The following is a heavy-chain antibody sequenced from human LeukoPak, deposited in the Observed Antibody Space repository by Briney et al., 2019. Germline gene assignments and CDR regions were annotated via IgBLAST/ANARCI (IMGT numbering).Heavy chain of an antibody. Sequence: GGSLRLSCAASGFTFSSYSMSWVRQAPGKGLEWVANIKQDGSEKHYVDSVTGRFTISRDNTKNSLYLQMNSLRADDTAVYYCARDQGDYAVVNWFDPWGQGTLVTVSS. CDR2: IKQDGSEK. D-gene: IGHD4-17*01. CDR3: ARDQGDYAVVNWFDP. J-gene: IGHJ5*02. CDR1: GFTFSSYS. V-gene: IGHV3-7*01.